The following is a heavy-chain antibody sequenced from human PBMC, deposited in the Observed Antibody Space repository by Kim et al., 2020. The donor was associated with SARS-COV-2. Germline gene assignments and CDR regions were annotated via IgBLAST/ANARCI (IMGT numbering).Heavy chain of an antibody. Sequence: GGSLRLSCAASGFTFSLYGMNWVRQAPGKGLEWVSSITSRSVYTYYADSVKGRFTISRDNAKNSLSLQMNSLRVEDTAVYYCVRGTSLVEPATPPVGFWGQGTLVTVSS. D-gene: IGHD2-15*01. CDR2: ITSRSVYT. J-gene: IGHJ4*02. CDR3: VRGTSLVEPATPPVGF. CDR1: GFTFSLYG. V-gene: IGHV3-21*01.